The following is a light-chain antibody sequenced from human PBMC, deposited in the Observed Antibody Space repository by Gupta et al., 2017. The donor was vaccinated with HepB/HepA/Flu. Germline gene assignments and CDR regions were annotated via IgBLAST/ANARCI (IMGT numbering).Light chain of an antibody. CDR3: QSFDSGLTGPL. CDR1: SSNIGAGYG. CDR2: TND. Sequence: QSVLTQPPSVSGAPGQRVTISCTGSSSNIGAGYGVHWYQKLPGTAPRLLIYTNDNRPSGVPDRFSASKSGTSASLAITGLPAEDEADYYCQSFDSGLTGPLFGGGTKLTVL. V-gene: IGLV1-40*01. J-gene: IGLJ3*02.